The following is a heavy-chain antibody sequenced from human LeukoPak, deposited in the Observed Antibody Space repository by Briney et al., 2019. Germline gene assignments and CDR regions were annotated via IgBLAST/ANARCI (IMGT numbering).Heavy chain of an antibody. CDR2: ISWNSGSI. J-gene: IGHJ3*02. D-gene: IGHD6-19*01. Sequence: GGSLRLFCAASGFTFDDYAMHWVRQAPGKGLEWVSGISWNSGSIGYADSVEGRFTISRDNAKNSLYLQMNSLRAEDMALYYCAKDMYSSGYDAFDIWGQGTMVTVSS. CDR1: GFTFDDYA. CDR3: AKDMYSSGYDAFDI. V-gene: IGHV3-9*03.